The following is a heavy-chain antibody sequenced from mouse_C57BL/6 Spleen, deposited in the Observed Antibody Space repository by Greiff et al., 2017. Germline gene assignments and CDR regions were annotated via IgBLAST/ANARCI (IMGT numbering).Heavy chain of an antibody. D-gene: IGHD1-1*01. CDR2: ISYDGSN. V-gene: IGHV3-6*01. Sequence: EVQLKQSGPGLVKPSQSLSLTCSVTGYSITSGYYWNWIRQFPGNKLEWMGYISYDGSNNYNPSLKNRISITRDTSKNQFFLKLNSVTTEDTATYYCARRVLLLGYFDYWGQGTTLTVSS. J-gene: IGHJ2*01. CDR1: GYSITSGYY. CDR3: ARRVLLLGYFDY.